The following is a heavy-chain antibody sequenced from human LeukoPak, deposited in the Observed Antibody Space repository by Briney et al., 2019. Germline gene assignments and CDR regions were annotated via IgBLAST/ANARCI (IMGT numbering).Heavy chain of an antibody. CDR1: GYTFTSYD. J-gene: IGHJ6*02. CDR2: MNPNSGNT. Sequence: GASVKDSCKASGYTFTSYDINWVRQATGQGLEWMGWMNPNSGNTGYAQKFQGRVTMTRNTSISTAYMELSSLRSEDTAVYYCATRSGYYYYYYGMDVWGQGTTVTVSS. D-gene: IGHD3-22*01. CDR3: ATRSGYYYYYYGMDV. V-gene: IGHV1-8*01.